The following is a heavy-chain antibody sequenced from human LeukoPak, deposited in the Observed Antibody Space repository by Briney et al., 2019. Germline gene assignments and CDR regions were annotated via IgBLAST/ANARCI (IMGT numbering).Heavy chain of an antibody. CDR3: ARGLPLSYGSGSYSFDY. CDR2: INHSGST. Sequence: SETLSLTCAVYGGSFSDYRWSWIRQPPGKGLEWIGEINHSGSTNYNPSLKSRVTISVDTSKNQFSLKLSSVTAADTAVYYCARGLPLSYGSGSYSFDYWGQGTLVTVSS. V-gene: IGHV4-34*01. D-gene: IGHD3-10*01. CDR1: GGSFSDYR. J-gene: IGHJ4*02.